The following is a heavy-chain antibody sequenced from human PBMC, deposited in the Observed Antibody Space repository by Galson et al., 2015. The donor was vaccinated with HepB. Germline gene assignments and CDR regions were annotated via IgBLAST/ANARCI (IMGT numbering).Heavy chain of an antibody. J-gene: IGHJ4*02. Sequence: SETLSLTCTVSGGSISSSSYYWGWIRQPPGKGLEWIGSVYYSGSTYYNPSLKSRVTISVDTSKNQFSLKLSSVTAADTAVYYCARGRAAAKWPYFDYWGQGTLVTVSS. CDR1: GGSISSSSYY. CDR3: ARGRAAAKWPYFDY. D-gene: IGHD6-13*01. V-gene: IGHV4-39*07. CDR2: VYYSGST.